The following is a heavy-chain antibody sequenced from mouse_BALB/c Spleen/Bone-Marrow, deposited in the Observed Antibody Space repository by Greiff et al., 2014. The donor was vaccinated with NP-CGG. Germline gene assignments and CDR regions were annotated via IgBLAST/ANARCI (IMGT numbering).Heavy chain of an antibody. CDR2: IDPANGNT. V-gene: IGHV14-3*02. J-gene: IGHJ4*01. CDR1: GFNIKDTY. CDR3: SSYAMDY. Sequence: EVKLVESGAELVKPGASVKLSCTASGFNIKDTYMHWVKQRPEQGLEWIGRIDPANGNTKYDPKSQGKATITADTSSNTAYLQLSSLTSEDTAVYYGSSYAMDYWGQGTSVTVSS.